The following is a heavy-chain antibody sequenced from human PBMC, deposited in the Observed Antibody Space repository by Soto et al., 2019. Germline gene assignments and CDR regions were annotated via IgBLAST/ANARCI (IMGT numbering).Heavy chain of an antibody. CDR2: IKYSGTT. CDR1: GGSISSSSCH. J-gene: IGHJ4*02. D-gene: IGHD3-22*01. V-gene: IGHV4-39*01. CDR3: ARHSRGYFFDY. Sequence: PSETLSLTCTVSGGSISSSSCHWGWIRQPPGKGLEWIASIKYSGTTFYNPSLKSRVTLSVDTSKNQFALKLSSVTAADTAVYYCARHSRGYFFDYWGQGTLVTVSS.